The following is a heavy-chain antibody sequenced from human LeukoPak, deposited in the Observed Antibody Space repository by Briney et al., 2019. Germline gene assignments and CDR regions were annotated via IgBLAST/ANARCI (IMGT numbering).Heavy chain of an antibody. CDR1: GGSISSYY. D-gene: IGHD6-19*01. Sequence: SETLSLTCTVSGGSISSYYWSWIRQPPGKGLEWIGYIYYSGSTNYNPSLKSRVTISVDTSKNQFSLKLSSVTAADTAVYYCARSARIAVAGRSDRFFDYWGQGPLVTVSS. J-gene: IGHJ4*02. CDR2: IYYSGST. CDR3: ARSARIAVAGRSDRFFDY. V-gene: IGHV4-59*01.